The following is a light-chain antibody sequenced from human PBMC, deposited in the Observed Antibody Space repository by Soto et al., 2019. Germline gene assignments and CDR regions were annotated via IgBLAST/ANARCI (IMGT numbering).Light chain of an antibody. V-gene: IGKV1-39*01. J-gene: IGKJ1*01. CDR1: QNISRS. Sequence: MTQSPVTLSVSPGERATLSCRASQNISRSLAWYQQKPGKAPKLLIFAASSLQSGVPSRFSGSRSGPDFTLTISSLQPEDFATYYCQQSYSSPPTFGQGTKVDIK. CDR3: QQSYSSPPT. CDR2: AAS.